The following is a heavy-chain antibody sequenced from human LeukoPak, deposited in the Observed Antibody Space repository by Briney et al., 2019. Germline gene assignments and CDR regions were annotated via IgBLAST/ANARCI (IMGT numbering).Heavy chain of an antibody. CDR1: GYTFTSYD. J-gene: IGHJ6*03. D-gene: IGHD2/OR15-2a*01. Sequence: SVKVSCKASGYTFTSYDINWVRQATGQGLEWMGGIIPIFGTANYAQKFQGRVTITADKSTNTAYMELSSLRSEDTAVYYCARAIRGSRIASRYYFYYMDIWGKGTTVTVSS. CDR2: IIPIFGTA. V-gene: IGHV1-69*06. CDR3: ARAIRGSRIASRYYFYYMDI.